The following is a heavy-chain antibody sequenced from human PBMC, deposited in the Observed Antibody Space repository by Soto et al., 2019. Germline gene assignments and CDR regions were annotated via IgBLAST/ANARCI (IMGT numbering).Heavy chain of an antibody. V-gene: IGHV4-34*01. D-gene: IGHD2-15*01. CDR1: GGSFSGYY. J-gene: IGHJ4*02. CDR2: INHSGST. CDR3: ASAYGGKNSLDY. Sequence: PSETLSLTCAVYGGSFSGYYWSWIRQPPGKGLEWIGEINHSGSTNYNPSLKSRVTISVDTSKNQFSLKLSSVTAADTAVYYCASAYGGKNSLDYWGQGTLVTVSS.